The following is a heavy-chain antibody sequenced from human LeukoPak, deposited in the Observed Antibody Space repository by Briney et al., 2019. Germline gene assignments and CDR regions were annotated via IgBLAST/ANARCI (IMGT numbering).Heavy chain of an antibody. V-gene: IGHV3-23*01. D-gene: IGHD2-15*01. CDR3: AKSGLNRFDY. Sequence: GGSLRLSCAASGFTFSSYGMHWVRQAPGKGLEWVSNISGSGTGGATYYADSVKGRFAISRDNSKNTLYLQMNSLRAEDTAVYYCAKSGLNRFDYWGQGTLVTVSS. CDR1: GFTFSSYG. J-gene: IGHJ4*02. CDR2: ISGSGTGGAT.